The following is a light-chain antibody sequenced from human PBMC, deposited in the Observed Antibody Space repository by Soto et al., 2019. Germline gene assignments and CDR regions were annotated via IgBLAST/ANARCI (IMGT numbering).Light chain of an antibody. CDR3: CSYAGNYV. J-gene: IGLJ1*01. Sequence: QSVLTQPPSVSGAPGQRVTISCTGSSSNIGAGYDVHWYQQLPGAAPKLLIYGNNNRPSGVPDRFSGSKSGTSASLAITGLQAEDEADYYCCSYAGNYVFGTGTKVTVL. V-gene: IGLV1-40*01. CDR2: GNN. CDR1: SSNIGAGYD.